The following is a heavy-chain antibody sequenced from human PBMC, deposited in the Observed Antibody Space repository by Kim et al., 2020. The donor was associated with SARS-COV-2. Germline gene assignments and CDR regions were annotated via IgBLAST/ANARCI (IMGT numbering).Heavy chain of an antibody. CDR1: GFTFRSHA. J-gene: IGHJ4*02. CDR3: AATGYCSGTSCYKDY. D-gene: IGHD2-2*01. Sequence: GGSLRLSCVVSGFTFRSHAMSWVRQAPGKGLEWVSGITGSGATTFYADSVKGRFTISRDNSRNTLYLQVNSLRADDTAFYYCAATGYCSGTSCYKDYWGQGTLVTVAS. CDR2: ITGSGATT. V-gene: IGHV3-23*01.